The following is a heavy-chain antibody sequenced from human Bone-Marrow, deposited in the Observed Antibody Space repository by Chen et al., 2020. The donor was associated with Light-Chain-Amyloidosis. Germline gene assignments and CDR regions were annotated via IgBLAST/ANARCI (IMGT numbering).Heavy chain of an antibody. D-gene: IGHD6-13*01. J-gene: IGHJ4*02. V-gene: IGHV3-23*04. CDR3: ARDEYSSSWNHYVGGYYFDH. CDR2: ISGSGGTT. Sequence: EVQLVESGGGSVQPGGSLRLSCAATGFTFDNYAMSWVRQAPGKGLDWVSAISGSGGTTYYADSVKGRFTISRDNSKNTLYLQMNSLRAEDTAVYYCARDEYSSSWNHYVGGYYFDHWGQGILVTVSS. CDR1: GFTFDNYA.